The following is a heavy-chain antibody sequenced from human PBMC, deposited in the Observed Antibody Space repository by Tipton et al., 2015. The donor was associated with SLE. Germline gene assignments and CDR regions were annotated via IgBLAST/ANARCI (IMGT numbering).Heavy chain of an antibody. CDR3: ARDSVAALDY. J-gene: IGHJ4*02. CDR2: INPNSGGT. CDR1: GYTFTSYG. Sequence: QVQLVQSGAEVKKPGASAKVSCKASGYTFTSYGISWVRQAPGQGLEWMGRINPNSGGTNYAQKFQGRVTMTRDTSISTAYMELSRLSSLTAADTAVYYCARDSVAALDYWGQGTLVTVSS. D-gene: IGHD2-15*01. V-gene: IGHV1-2*06.